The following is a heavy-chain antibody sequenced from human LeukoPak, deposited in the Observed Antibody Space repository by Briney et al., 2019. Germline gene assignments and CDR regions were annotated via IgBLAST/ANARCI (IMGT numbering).Heavy chain of an antibody. J-gene: IGHJ4*02. D-gene: IGHD5-24*01. CDR2: IYYSGNT. Sequence: SETLSLTCTVSGGSISGDHWNWIRQPTGEGLEWIANIYYSGNTNYNPSLKSRVTISVDTSKNQFSLKLSSVTAADTAVYYCARGARAGYNLEPFDYWGQGTLVTVSS. CDR1: GGSISGDH. V-gene: IGHV4-59*08. CDR3: ARGARAGYNLEPFDY.